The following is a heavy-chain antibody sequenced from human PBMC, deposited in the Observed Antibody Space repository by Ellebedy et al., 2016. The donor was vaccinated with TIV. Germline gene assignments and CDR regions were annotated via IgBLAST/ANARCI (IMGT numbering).Heavy chain of an antibody. CDR3: ARVNRYSSSEHPYFDY. Sequence: GESLKISXLGSGFTFDNYAIHWVRQAPGKGLEWVSAISGSGGSTYYADSVKGRFTISRDNSKNTLYLQMNSLRAEDTAVYYCARVNRYSSSEHPYFDYWGQGTLVTVSS. CDR1: GFTFDNYA. CDR2: ISGSGGST. D-gene: IGHD6-6*01. V-gene: IGHV3-23*01. J-gene: IGHJ4*02.